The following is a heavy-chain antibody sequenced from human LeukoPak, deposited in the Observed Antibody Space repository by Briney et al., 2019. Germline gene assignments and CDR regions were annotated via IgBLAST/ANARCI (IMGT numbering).Heavy chain of an antibody. V-gene: IGHV3-21*01. CDR1: GFTFRSYS. J-gene: IGHJ5*02. CDR3: ARDPTSAGWFDP. Sequence: GGSLRLSCAASGFTFRSYSMNWVRQAPGKGLEWVSSISSSSSYIYYADSVKGRFTISRDNAKNSLYLQMNSLRAEDTAVYYCARDPTSAGWFDPWGQGTLVTVSS. CDR2: ISSSSSYI. D-gene: IGHD3-16*01.